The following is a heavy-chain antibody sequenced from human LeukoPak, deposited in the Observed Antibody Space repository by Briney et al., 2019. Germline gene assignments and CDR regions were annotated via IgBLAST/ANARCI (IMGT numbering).Heavy chain of an antibody. D-gene: IGHD2-15*01. CDR1: GGSISSSSYY. CDR3: ARGRGSLCSGGSCQRRYYYYYMDV. J-gene: IGHJ6*03. V-gene: IGHV4-39*07. Sequence: PSETLSLTCTVSGGSISSSSYYWGWIRQPPGKGLEWIGEINHSGSTNYNPSLKSRVTISVDTSKNQFSLKLSSVTAADTAVYYCARGRGSLCSGGSCQRRYYYYYMDVWGKGTTVTISS. CDR2: INHSGST.